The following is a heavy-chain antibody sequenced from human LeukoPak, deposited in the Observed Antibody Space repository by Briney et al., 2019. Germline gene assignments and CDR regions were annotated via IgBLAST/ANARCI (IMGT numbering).Heavy chain of an antibody. Sequence: ASVKVSCKASGYTFTSYYMHWARQAPGQGLEWMGIINPSGGSTSYAQKFQGRVTMTRDTSTSTVYMELSSLRSEDTAVYYCAKALSSSAVGTSEFDYWGQGTLVTVSS. CDR3: AKALSSSAVGTSEFDY. CDR1: GYTFTSYY. CDR2: INPSGGST. V-gene: IGHV1-46*01. J-gene: IGHJ4*02. D-gene: IGHD6-6*01.